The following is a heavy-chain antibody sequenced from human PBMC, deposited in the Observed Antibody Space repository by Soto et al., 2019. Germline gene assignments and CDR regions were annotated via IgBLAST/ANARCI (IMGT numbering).Heavy chain of an antibody. J-gene: IGHJ4*02. CDR1: GGSISSYY. D-gene: IGHD2-15*01. V-gene: IGHV4-59*08. CDR3: ARHGGCSGGTCYSNVMIDY. Sequence: PSETLSLTCIVSGGSISSYYWSWIRQSPGKGLEWIGYIYYSGSTKYNPSLQSRVTISVDTSKNQFSLKLSSVTAADTAVYYCARHGGCSGGTCYSNVMIDYWGQGTLVSVSS. CDR2: IYYSGST.